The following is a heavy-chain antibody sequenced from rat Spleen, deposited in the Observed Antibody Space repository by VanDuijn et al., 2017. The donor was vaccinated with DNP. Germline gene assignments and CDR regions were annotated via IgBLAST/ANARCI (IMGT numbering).Heavy chain of an antibody. CDR1: GFTFSDYD. CDR3: ASQLFDY. Sequence: EVQLVESDGGLVQPGRSLKLSCAASGFTFSDYDMAWVRQAPTKGLEWVASISPSGGSTYYRGSVKGRFTVSRDNAKSTLYLQMDSLRSEDTATYYCASQLFDYWGQGVMVTVSS. J-gene: IGHJ2*01. V-gene: IGHV5S23*01. CDR2: ISPSGGST.